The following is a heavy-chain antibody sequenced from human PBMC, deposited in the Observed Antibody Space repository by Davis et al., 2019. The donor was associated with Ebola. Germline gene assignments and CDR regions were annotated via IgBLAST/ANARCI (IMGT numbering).Heavy chain of an antibody. D-gene: IGHD5-24*01. CDR3: ARENGWLQLGMNY. J-gene: IGHJ4*02. CDR1: GFTFSSYA. CDR2: ISSSSSTI. Sequence: GGSLRLSCAASGFTFSSYAMSWVRQAPGKGLEWVSYISSSSSTIYYADSVKGRFTIPRDNAKNSLYLQMNSLRDEDTAVYYCARENGWLQLGMNYWGQGTLVTVSS. V-gene: IGHV3-48*02.